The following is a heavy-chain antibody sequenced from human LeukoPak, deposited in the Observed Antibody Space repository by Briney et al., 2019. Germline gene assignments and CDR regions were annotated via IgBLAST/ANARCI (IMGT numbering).Heavy chain of an antibody. Sequence: GGSLRLSCAASGFTFDGYAMHWVRQAPGEGLEWVSGISWNSGSIGYADSVKCRFTISRDNAKNSLYLQMNSLRAEDTALYYCAKSPGYYYDSSGYLDYWGQGTLVTVSS. D-gene: IGHD3-22*01. J-gene: IGHJ4*02. CDR2: ISWNSGSI. V-gene: IGHV3-9*01. CDR3: AKSPGYYYDSSGYLDY. CDR1: GFTFDGYA.